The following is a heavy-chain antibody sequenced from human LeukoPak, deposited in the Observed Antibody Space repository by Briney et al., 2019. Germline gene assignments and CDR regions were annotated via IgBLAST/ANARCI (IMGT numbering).Heavy chain of an antibody. Sequence: GGSLRLSCAASGFTFGSYAMHWVRQAPGKGLEWVAVISYDGSNKYYADSVKGRFTISRDNSKNTLYLQMNSLRAEDTAVYYCARDPDVAGTTNYFDYWGQGTLVTVSS. J-gene: IGHJ4*02. CDR3: ARDPDVAGTTNYFDY. V-gene: IGHV3-30-3*01. D-gene: IGHD6-19*01. CDR2: ISYDGSNK. CDR1: GFTFGSYA.